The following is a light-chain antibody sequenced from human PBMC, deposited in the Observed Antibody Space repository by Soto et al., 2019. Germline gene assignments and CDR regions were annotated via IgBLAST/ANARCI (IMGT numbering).Light chain of an antibody. V-gene: IGLV1-40*01. CDR3: QSYDNNIVV. Sequence: QSVLTQPPSVSGAPGQRVTISCTGSSSNIGAGYDVHWYQQLPGTAPKLLIYGNSNRPSGVPDRFSGSKSGTSASLAIAGLQAEDAADYYCQSYDNNIVVFGGGTKLTVL. CDR1: SSNIGAGYD. J-gene: IGLJ2*01. CDR2: GNS.